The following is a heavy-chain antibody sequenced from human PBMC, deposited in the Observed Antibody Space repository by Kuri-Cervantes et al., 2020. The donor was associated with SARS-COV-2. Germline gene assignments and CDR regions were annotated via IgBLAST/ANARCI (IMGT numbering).Heavy chain of an antibody. Sequence: GGSLRLSCEVSGFLFSASAIHWVRQASGTGLEWVGRVRGKANNYATAYAASVKGRFTISRDDSKNMAYLQMNSLKTEDTAVYYCARGDFWSGYYYDYWGQGTLVTVSS. V-gene: IGHV3-73*01. CDR2: VRGKANNYAT. CDR3: ARGDFWSGYYYDY. J-gene: IGHJ4*02. CDR1: GFLFSASA. D-gene: IGHD3-3*01.